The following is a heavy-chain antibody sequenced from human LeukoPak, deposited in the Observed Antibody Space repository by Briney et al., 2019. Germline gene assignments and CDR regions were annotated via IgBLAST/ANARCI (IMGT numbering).Heavy chain of an antibody. CDR2: ISSSGSTI. V-gene: IGHV3-11*04. J-gene: IGHJ5*02. CDR1: GGSFSDYY. Sequence: LSLTCTVYGGSFSDYYMSWIRQAPGKGLEWVSYISSSGSTIYYADSVKGRFTISRDNAKNSLYLQMNSLRAEDTAVYYCARGSRWIQPWGQGTLVTVSS. CDR3: ARGSRWIQP. D-gene: IGHD5-18*01.